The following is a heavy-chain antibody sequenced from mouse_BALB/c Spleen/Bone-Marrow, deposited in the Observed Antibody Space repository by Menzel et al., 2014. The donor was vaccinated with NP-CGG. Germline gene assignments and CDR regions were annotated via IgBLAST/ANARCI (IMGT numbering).Heavy chain of an antibody. Sequence: VQLVESGTELVRPGTSVKISCKASGYAFTNYWLGWVKQRPGHGLEWIGDIYPGSGNTYYNEKFKGEVTLTADKSSSTAYMQLSGLTSEDSAVYFCTRRRSLDYWGQGTTLTVSS. CDR2: IYPGSGNT. V-gene: IGHV1-63*01. J-gene: IGHJ2*01. CDR1: GYAFTNYW. CDR3: TRRRSLDY.